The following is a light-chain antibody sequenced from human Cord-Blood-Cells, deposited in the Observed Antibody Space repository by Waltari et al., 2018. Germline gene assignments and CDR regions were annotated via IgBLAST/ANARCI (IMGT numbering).Light chain of an antibody. V-gene: IGKV1-8*01. J-gene: IGKJ2*01. CDR1: QGISSY. CDR2: AAS. CDR3: QQYYSYPYT. Sequence: AIRMTHSPSSLSASTGDRVTITGRAGQGISSYLAWYQQKPGKAPKLLIYAASTLQSGVPSRFSGSGSGTDFTLTISCLQSEDFATYYCQQYYSYPYTFGQGTRLEIK.